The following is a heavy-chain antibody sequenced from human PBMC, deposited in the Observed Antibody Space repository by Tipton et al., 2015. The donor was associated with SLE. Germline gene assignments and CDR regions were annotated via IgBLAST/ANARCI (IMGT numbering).Heavy chain of an antibody. CDR2: IYSGGST. J-gene: IGHJ4*02. Sequence: SLRLSCAASGFTVGTNYMTWVRQAPGKGLEWVSVIYSGGSTYYADAVKGRFTISRDDSKNTVSLQMNSLRGDDTAVYYCAKVRGSSSYWGQGTLVTVSS. D-gene: IGHD6-13*01. CDR1: GFTVGTNY. CDR3: AKVRGSSSY. V-gene: IGHV3-53*05.